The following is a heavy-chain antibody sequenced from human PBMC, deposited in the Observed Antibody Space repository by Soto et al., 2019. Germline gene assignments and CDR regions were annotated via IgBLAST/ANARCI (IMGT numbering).Heavy chain of an antibody. D-gene: IGHD2-2*01. CDR1: GGSISSGDYY. CDR2: IYYSGST. V-gene: IGHV4-30-4*01. J-gene: IGHJ4*02. CDR3: ARRYRSCFDY. Sequence: PSETLSLTCTVSGGSISSGDYYWSWIRQPPGKGLEWIGCIYYSGSTYYNPSLESRVTISVDTSKNQFSLKLSSVTAADTAVYYCARRYRSCFDYWGQGTLVPVAS.